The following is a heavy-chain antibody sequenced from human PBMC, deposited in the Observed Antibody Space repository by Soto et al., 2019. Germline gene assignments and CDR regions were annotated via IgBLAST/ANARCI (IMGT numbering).Heavy chain of an antibody. CDR3: TVRDEGTSYYINH. CDR2: FFSSVTS. CDR1: GGSIRGINYC. D-gene: IGHD3-10*01. V-gene: IGHV4-39*01. Sequence: SETLSLTCRVSGGSIRGINYCWGLILQSPGEALEWIGTFFSSVTSYFTQSIKIRVTTSVDTSNHQFSLSLRSVTAEDTATYFCTVRDEGTSYYINHWGQGTLVTVSS. J-gene: IGHJ4*02.